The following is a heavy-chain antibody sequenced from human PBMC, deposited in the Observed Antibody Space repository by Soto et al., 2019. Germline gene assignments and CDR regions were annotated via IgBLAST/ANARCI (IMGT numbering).Heavy chain of an antibody. J-gene: IGHJ2*01. V-gene: IGHV3-30-3*01. D-gene: IGHD1-20*01. CDR1: GFTFSSYA. CDR2: ISYDGSNK. Sequence: QVQLVESGGGVVQPGRSLRLSCAASGFTFSSYAMHWVRQAPGKGLEWVAGISYDGSNKYYADSVKGRFTISRDNSKNALYLQMNGPRAEDTAVYYCARDSPGPTVVTGYFDLWGRGTLVTVSS. CDR3: ARDSPGPTVVTGYFDL.